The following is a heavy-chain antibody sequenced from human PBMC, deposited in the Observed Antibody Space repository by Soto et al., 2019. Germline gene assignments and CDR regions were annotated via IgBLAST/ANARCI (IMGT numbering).Heavy chain of an antibody. V-gene: IGHV4-31*03. CDR1: GGSISSGGYY. CDR2: MYYSGST. D-gene: IGHD3-16*01. CDR3: AGRIMITFGGVNPLDY. Sequence: QVQLQESGPGLVKPSQTLSLTCTVSGGSISSGGYYWSWIRQHPGKGLEWVGCMYYSGSTYYNPSLKSRVTISVDTSKNQFSLKLSSVTAADTAVYYCAGRIMITFGGVNPLDYWGQGTLVTVSS. J-gene: IGHJ4*02.